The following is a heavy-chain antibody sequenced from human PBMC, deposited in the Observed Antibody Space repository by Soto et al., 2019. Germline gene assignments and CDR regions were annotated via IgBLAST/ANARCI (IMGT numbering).Heavy chain of an antibody. CDR2: IIPILGIA. D-gene: IGHD2-21*02. CDR3: ARDAYCGGDCYLNYYYGMDV. CDR1: GGTFSSYT. Sequence: QVQLVQSGAEVKKPGSSVKVSCKASGGTFSSYTISWVRQAPGQGLEWMGRIIPILGIANYAQKFQGRVTITADKSTSTAYMELSSLRSEDPAVYYCARDAYCGGDCYLNYYYGMDVWGQGTTVTVSS. J-gene: IGHJ6*02. V-gene: IGHV1-69*08.